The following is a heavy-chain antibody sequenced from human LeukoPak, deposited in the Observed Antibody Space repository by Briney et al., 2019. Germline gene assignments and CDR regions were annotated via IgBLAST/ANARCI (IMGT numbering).Heavy chain of an antibody. V-gene: IGHV3-48*03. J-gene: IGHJ4*02. CDR2: ISSSDSTI. Sequence: PGGSLRLSCAASGFTFSSYEMNWVRQAPGKGLEWVSYISSSDSTIYYADSVKGRFTISRDNAKNSLYLQMNSLRAEDTAVYYCARDGAVAGTSGFDYWGQGTLVTVSS. CDR1: GFTFSSYE. CDR3: ARDGAVAGTSGFDY. D-gene: IGHD6-19*01.